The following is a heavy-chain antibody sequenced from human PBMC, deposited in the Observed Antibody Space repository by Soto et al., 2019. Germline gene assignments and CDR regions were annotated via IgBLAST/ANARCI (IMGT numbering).Heavy chain of an antibody. V-gene: IGHV3-9*01. CDR2: ITWNSNII. J-gene: IGHJ3*02. Sequence: EVQLVESGGGWVQPGRSLRLSCVVSGFAFDDYDMHWVRQAPGKGLEWVSGITWNSNIIGYADSVKGRFTISRDNAKNFLALQMNSLRPDDTALYYCAKAYNDFWSGYRDSFDIWGQGTMVTVSS. D-gene: IGHD3-3*01. CDR1: GFAFDDYD. CDR3: AKAYNDFWSGYRDSFDI.